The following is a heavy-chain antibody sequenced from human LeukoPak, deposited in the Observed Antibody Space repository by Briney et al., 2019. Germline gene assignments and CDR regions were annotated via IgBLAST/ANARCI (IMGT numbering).Heavy chain of an antibody. CDR2: INHSGST. D-gene: IGHD5-18*01. Sequence: KPSETLSLTCTVSGGSISSYYWSWIRQPPGKGLEWIGEINHSGSTNYNPSLKSRVTISVDTSKNQFSLKLSSVTAADTAVYYCARAHVDTAITTFDYWGQGTLVTVSS. V-gene: IGHV4-34*01. J-gene: IGHJ4*02. CDR1: GGSISSYY. CDR3: ARAHVDTAITTFDY.